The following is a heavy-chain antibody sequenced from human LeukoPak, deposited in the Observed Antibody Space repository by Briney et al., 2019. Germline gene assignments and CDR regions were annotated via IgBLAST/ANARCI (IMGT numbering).Heavy chain of an antibody. CDR3: ASEYSILNY. Sequence: PGRFLRLSCAASGFTFSSYAMHWVRQAPGKGLEWVAVISYDGSNKYYADSVKGRFTISRDNSKNTLYLQMTSLRAEDTAVYYWASEYSILNYWGQGTLVTVSS. CDR1: GFTFSSYA. D-gene: IGHD2-21*01. V-gene: IGHV3-30*04. J-gene: IGHJ4*02. CDR2: ISYDGSNK.